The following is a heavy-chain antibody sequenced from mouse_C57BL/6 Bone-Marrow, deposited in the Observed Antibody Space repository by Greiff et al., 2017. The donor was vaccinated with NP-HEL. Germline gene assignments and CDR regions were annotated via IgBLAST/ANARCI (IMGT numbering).Heavy chain of an antibody. CDR2: IDPSDSYT. J-gene: IGHJ3*01. V-gene: IGHV1-69*01. CDR3: ARSGSYYYGSSYPWFAY. CDR1: GYTFTSYW. Sequence: VQLQQPGAELVMPGASVKLSCKASGYTFTSYWMHWVKQRPGQGLEWIGEIDPSDSYTNYNQKFTGKSTLTVDKSSSTAYMQLSSLTSEDSAVYYCARSGSYYYGSSYPWFAYWGQGTLVTVSA. D-gene: IGHD1-1*01.